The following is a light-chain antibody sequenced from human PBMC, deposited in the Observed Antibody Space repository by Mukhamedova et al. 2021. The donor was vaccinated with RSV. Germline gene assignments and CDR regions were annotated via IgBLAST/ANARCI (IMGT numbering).Light chain of an antibody. J-gene: IGLJ2*01. CDR3: CSYAGSYTVV. CDR1: SSDVGGYNY. V-gene: IGLV2-14*01. CDR2: EVS. Sequence: ITISCTGTSSDVGGYNYVSWYQQHPGKAPKLMIYEVSNRPSGVSNRFSGSKSGNTASLTISGLQAEDEADYYCCSYAGSYTVVFG.